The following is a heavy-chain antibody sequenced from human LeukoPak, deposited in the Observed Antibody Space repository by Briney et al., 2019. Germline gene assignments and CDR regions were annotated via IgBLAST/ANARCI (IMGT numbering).Heavy chain of an antibody. CDR2: INHSGST. J-gene: IGHJ4*02. CDR1: GGSFSGYY. V-gene: IGHV4-34*01. CDR3: ASPMVDY. Sequence: SETLSLTCAVYGGSFSGYYWSWIRQPPGKGLEWIGEINHSGSTNYNPSLKSRVTISVDTSKNQFSLKLSSVTAADTAVYYCASPMVDYWGQGTLVTVSS.